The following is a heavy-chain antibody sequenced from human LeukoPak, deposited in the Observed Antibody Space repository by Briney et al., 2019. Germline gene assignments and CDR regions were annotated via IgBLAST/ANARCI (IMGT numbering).Heavy chain of an antibody. Sequence: PSETLSLTCAVYGGSFSGYYWSWIRQPPGKGLEWIGEINHSGSTNYNPSLKSRVTISVDTSKNQFSLKLSSVTAVDTAVYYCARGHLLLEPWGQGTLVTVSS. CDR3: ARGHLLLEP. D-gene: IGHD3-3*01. J-gene: IGHJ5*02. CDR2: INHSGST. V-gene: IGHV4-34*01. CDR1: GGSFSGYY.